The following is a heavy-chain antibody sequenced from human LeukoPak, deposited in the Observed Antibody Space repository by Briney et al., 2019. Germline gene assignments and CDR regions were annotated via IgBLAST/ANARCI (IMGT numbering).Heavy chain of an antibody. Sequence: GGSLRLSCAASGFTFSSYGMHWVRQAPGKGLEWVAVISYDGSNKYYADSVKGRFTISRDNSENTLYLQMNSLRAEDTAVYYCARSGYSYGRYGMDMWGQGTTVTVSS. CDR1: GFTFSSYG. D-gene: IGHD5-18*01. CDR2: ISYDGSNK. CDR3: ARSGYSYGRYGMDM. J-gene: IGHJ6*02. V-gene: IGHV3-30*03.